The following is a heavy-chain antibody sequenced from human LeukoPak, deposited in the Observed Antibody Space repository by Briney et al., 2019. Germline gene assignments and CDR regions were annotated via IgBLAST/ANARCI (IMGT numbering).Heavy chain of an antibody. CDR3: ARHDGPRVYSEFDP. CDR2: IYYSGST. V-gene: IGHV4-39*01. CDR1: GGSISSCSDY. J-gene: IGHJ5*02. D-gene: IGHD6-13*01. Sequence: SETLSLTCTVSGGSISSCSDYWGWIRQPPGKGLEWIGSIYYSGSTYNNPSLKSRVTISVDTSKNQFSLKLSSVTAADTAVYYCARHDGPRVYSEFDPWGQGTLVTVSS.